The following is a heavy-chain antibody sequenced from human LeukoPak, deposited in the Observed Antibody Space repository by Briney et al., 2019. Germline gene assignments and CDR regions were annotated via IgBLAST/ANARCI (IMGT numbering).Heavy chain of an antibody. Sequence: GGSLRLSCAASGFAFNDFAMYWVRQAPGKGLDWVAVIWRDGSHKYYAHSIKGRFTISRDNSKNTLFLQMSSLRAEDTAVYYCAKSSIMFAAGRLGSIDFWGQGTLVTVSS. CDR1: GFAFNDFA. CDR3: AKSSIMFAAGRLGSIDF. CDR2: IWRDGSHK. D-gene: IGHD1-26*01. J-gene: IGHJ4*02. V-gene: IGHV3-33*06.